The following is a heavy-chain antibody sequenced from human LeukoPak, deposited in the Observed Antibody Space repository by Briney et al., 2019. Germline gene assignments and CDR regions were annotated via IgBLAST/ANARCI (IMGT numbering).Heavy chain of an antibody. V-gene: IGHV3-21*04. Sequence: PGGSLRLSCAASGFTFSSYSMNWVRQAPGKGLEWVSSISSSSSYIYYADSVKGRFTISRDNAKNSLYLQMNSLRAEDTAVYYCARGGGNSYYYYGMDVWGQGTTVTVSS. CDR2: ISSSSSYI. D-gene: IGHD4-23*01. J-gene: IGHJ6*02. CDR1: GFTFSSYS. CDR3: ARGGGNSYYYYGMDV.